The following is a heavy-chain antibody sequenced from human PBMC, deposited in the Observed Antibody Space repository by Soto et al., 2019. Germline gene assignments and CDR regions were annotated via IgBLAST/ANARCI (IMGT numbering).Heavy chain of an antibody. CDR2: IGTAGDT. V-gene: IGHV3-13*04. CDR3: ARGVFYGSGMRYYYYGMDV. CDR1: GFTFSSYD. D-gene: IGHD3-10*01. Sequence: GGSLRLSCAASGFTFSSYDMHWVRQATGKGLEWVSAIGTAGDTYYPGSVKGRFTISRENAKNSLYLQMNSLRAGDTAVYYCARGVFYGSGMRYYYYGMDVWGQGT. J-gene: IGHJ6*02.